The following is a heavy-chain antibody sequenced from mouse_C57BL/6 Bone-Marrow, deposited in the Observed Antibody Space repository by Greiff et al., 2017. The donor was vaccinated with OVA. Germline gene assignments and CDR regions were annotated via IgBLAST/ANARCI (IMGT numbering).Heavy chain of an antibody. V-gene: IGHV2-2*01. CDR1: GFSLTSYG. CDR3: ARALLYYDVRGGFDV. Sequence: QVQLQQSGPGLVPPSQSLSITCTVSGFSLTSYGVHWVRQSPGKGLEWLGVIWSGGSTDYNAAFISRLSISKDNSKSQVFFKMNSLQADDTAIDYGARALLYYDVRGGFDVWGTGTTVTVSS. D-gene: IGHD2-4*01. J-gene: IGHJ1*03. CDR2: IWSGGST.